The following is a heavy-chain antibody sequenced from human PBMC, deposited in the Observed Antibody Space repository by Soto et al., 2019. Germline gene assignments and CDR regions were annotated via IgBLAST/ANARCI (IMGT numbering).Heavy chain of an antibody. CDR2: ISTYNGDT. D-gene: IGHD6-13*01. V-gene: IGHV1-18*01. Sequence: QVQLVQSGAEVKKPGASVKVSCKASGYTFTSYGISWVRQAPGQGLEWMGWISTYNGDTNYAQKLQGRVTMTTDTXTXXAYMELRSLRSDDTAVYYCATWGGSSWYEHNWFDPWGQGTLVTVSS. CDR3: ATWGGSSWYEHNWFDP. CDR1: GYTFTSYG. J-gene: IGHJ5*02.